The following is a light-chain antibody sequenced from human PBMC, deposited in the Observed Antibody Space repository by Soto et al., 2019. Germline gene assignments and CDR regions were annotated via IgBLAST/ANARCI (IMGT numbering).Light chain of an antibody. J-gene: IGLJ3*02. V-gene: IGLV1-44*01. CDR1: SSNFGSNS. CDR2: SNN. Sequence: QAVVTQPPSASGTPGQRVTISCSGSSSNFGSNSVSWYQHLPGTAPRLLIYSNNQRPSGVPDRFSGSKSGTSASLAISGLQSEDEAEYYCAAWGDSLKGPVFGGGTKLTVL. CDR3: AAWGDSLKGPV.